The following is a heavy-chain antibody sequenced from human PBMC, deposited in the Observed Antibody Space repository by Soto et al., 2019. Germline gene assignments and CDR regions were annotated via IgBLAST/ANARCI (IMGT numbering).Heavy chain of an antibody. D-gene: IGHD4-17*01. Sequence: QVQLQQWGAGLLKPSETLSLTCAVYGGSFSGYYWSWIRQPPGKGLEWIGEINHSGSTNYNPYLKSRVTITVDTSKNQFYLKLSSVTAADTAVYYCARSCDGDANYYYDYMDVWGKGTTVTVSS. CDR2: INHSGST. J-gene: IGHJ6*03. CDR1: GGSFSGYY. CDR3: ARSCDGDANYYYDYMDV. V-gene: IGHV4-34*01.